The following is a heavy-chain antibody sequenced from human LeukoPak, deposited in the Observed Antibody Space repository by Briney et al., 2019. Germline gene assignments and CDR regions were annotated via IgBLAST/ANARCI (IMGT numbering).Heavy chain of an antibody. CDR3: AKFRAARGGFDAFDI. CDR2: ISGSGGST. Sequence: GGSLRLSCAASGFTFSSYAMSWVRQAPGKGLEWVSAISGSGGSTYYADSVKGRFTVSRDNSKNTLYLQMNSLRAEDTAVYYCAKFRAARGGFDAFDIWGQGTMVTVSS. CDR1: GFTFSSYA. J-gene: IGHJ3*02. D-gene: IGHD6-6*01. V-gene: IGHV3-23*01.